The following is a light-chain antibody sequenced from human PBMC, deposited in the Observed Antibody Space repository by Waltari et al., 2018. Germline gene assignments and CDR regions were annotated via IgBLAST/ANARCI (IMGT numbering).Light chain of an antibody. CDR3: LQYNSYPWT. Sequence: DIQVTQSPSTLSASVGDRVTITCRASQRIVVWLAWYQQKPGKAPRLLIYKASYLESGAPSRFSGSGSGTAFTLTISSLQADDFATYYCLQYNSYPWTFGQGTKVEIK. V-gene: IGKV1-5*03. CDR1: QRIVVW. CDR2: KAS. J-gene: IGKJ1*01.